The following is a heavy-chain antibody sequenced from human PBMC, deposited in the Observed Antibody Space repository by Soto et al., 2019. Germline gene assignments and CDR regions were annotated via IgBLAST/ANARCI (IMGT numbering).Heavy chain of an antibody. V-gene: IGHV1-2*04. CDR3: ARTTIFGVVIGVRPEPNDYGMDV. D-gene: IGHD3-3*01. CDR2: INPNSGGT. Sequence: ASVKVSCKASGYTFTGYYMHWVRQAPGQGLEWMGWINPNSGGTNYAQKFQGWVTMTRDTSISTAYMELSRLRSDDTAVYYCARTTIFGVVIGVRPEPNDYGMDVWGQGTTVTVSS. CDR1: GYTFTGYY. J-gene: IGHJ6*02.